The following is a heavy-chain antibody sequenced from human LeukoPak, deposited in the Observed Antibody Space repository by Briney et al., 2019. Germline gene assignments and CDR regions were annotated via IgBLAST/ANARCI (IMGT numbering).Heavy chain of an antibody. Sequence: PGGSLRLSCAASGFTFSRYGMHWVRQAPGKGLEWVSYISSSGTTIYYADSVECRFTISRDNAKKSLFLQEISLRAEDTAVYYCARSSGTYHFDYWGQGTLVTVSS. J-gene: IGHJ4*02. V-gene: IGHV3-48*03. D-gene: IGHD1-26*01. CDR3: ARSSGTYHFDY. CDR1: GFTFSRYG. CDR2: ISSSGTTI.